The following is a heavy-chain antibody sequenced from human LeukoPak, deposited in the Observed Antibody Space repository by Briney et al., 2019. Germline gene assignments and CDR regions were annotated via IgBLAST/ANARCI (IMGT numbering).Heavy chain of an antibody. CDR2: IWYDGSNK. J-gene: IGHJ4*02. Sequence: PGGSLRLSRAASRFTFSTYGMHWVRQAPGKGLEWVAVIWYDGSNKYYADSVKARFTISRDNSKNTLFLQMNSLRAEDTAVYYCARGNYYNSGSLDYWGQGTLVTVSS. CDR1: RFTFSTYG. D-gene: IGHD3-10*01. CDR3: ARGNYYNSGSLDY. V-gene: IGHV3-33*01.